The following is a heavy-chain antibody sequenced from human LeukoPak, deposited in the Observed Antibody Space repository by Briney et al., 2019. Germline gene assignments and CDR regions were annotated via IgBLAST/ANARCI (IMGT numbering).Heavy chain of an antibody. D-gene: IGHD6-19*01. Sequence: GGSLRLSCAASGFTVSSNYMSWVRQAPGKGLEWVSAISGSGGSTYYADSVKGRFTISRDNSKNTLYLQMNSLRAEDTAVYYCAKCPLIAVAGTFDYWGQGTLVTVSS. CDR3: AKCPLIAVAGTFDY. V-gene: IGHV3-23*01. CDR2: ISGSGGST. CDR1: GFTVSSNY. J-gene: IGHJ4*02.